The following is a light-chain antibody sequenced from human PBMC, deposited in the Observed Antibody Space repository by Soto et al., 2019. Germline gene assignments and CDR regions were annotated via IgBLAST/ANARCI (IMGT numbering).Light chain of an antibody. CDR3: QQYGSSPFT. CDR1: QSVSGSC. V-gene: IGKV3-20*01. CDR2: GAS. J-gene: IGKJ3*01. Sequence: EIVLTQSPGTLSLSPGERATLSCRANQSVSGSCLAWYQQKPGQAPRLLTYGASSRATGIPDRFSGSGSGTDFTLTISRLEPEDFAVYYCQQYGSSPFTFGPGTKVDIK.